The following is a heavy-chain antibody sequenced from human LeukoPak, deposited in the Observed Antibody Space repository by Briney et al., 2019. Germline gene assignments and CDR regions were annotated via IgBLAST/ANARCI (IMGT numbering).Heavy chain of an antibody. D-gene: IGHD5-18*01. J-gene: IGHJ6*03. CDR3: ARGLHGYTYGYVPWELYYYMDI. CDR2: ISTSGRT. V-gene: IGHV4-61*09. CDR1: GGSINSGRYY. Sequence: ASETLSLTCNVSGGSINSGRYYWSWIRQPAGRGLEWIGHISTSGRTSYSPSLKSRVTISVDTSKNQFSLKMSSVSAADTAVYYCARGLHGYTYGYVPWELYYYMDIWGKGTTVTISS.